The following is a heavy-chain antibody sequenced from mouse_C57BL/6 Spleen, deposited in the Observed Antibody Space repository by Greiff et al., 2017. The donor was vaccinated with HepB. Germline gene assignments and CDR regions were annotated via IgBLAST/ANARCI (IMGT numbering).Heavy chain of an antibody. D-gene: IGHD3-2*02. V-gene: IGHV14-4*01. CDR3: TRRQLRLKGFAY. Sequence: EVKVVESGAELVRPGASVKLSCTASGFNIKDDYMHWVKQRPEQGLEWIGWIDPENGDTEYASKFQGKATITADTSSNTAYLQLSSLTSEDTAVYYCTRRQLRLKGFAYWGQGTLVTVSA. J-gene: IGHJ3*01. CDR2: IDPENGDT. CDR1: GFNIKDDY.